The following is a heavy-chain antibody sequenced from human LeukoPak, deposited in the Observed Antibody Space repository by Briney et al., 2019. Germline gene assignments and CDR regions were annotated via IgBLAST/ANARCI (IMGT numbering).Heavy chain of an antibody. V-gene: IGHV4-59*01. CDR3: ARDPHYGDILNDPFDI. J-gene: IGHJ3*02. CDR1: GGSISRYY. D-gene: IGHD4-17*01. Sequence: PSETPSLTCTVSGGSISRYYWSWIRQPPGKGLEWIGYINYSGSTKYNPSLKSRVTISVDTSKNQFSLKLSSVTAADTAVYFCARDPHYGDILNDPFDIWGQGTMVTVSS. CDR2: INYSGST.